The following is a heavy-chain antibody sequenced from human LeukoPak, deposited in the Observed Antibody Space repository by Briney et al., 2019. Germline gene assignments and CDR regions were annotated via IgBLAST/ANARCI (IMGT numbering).Heavy chain of an antibody. CDR1: GGSISSGSYY. V-gene: IGHV4-61*02. CDR2: IYTSGST. J-gene: IGHJ4*02. CDR3: ARDPSLWEQWPYFDY. D-gene: IGHD6-19*01. Sequence: SQTLSLTCTVSGGSISSGSYYWSWIRQPAGKGLGWIGRIYTSGSTNYNPSLKSRATISVDTSKNQFSLKLSSVTAADTAVYDCARDPSLWEQWPYFDYWGQGTLVTVPS.